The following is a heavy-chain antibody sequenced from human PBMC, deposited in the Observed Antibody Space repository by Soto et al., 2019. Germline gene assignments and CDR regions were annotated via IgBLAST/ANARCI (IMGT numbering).Heavy chain of an antibody. J-gene: IGHJ6*02. D-gene: IGHD2-21*01. CDR2: ISAYNGNT. V-gene: IGHV1-18*01. CDR3: ARGAFCGGAPGCRDMDV. Sequence: ASVKVSCKSSGYSFISHSITWVRQAPGQGLEWMGRISAYNGNTNYAQKLQGRVTMTTDTSTSTAYMELRSLRSDDTAVYYCARGAFCGGAPGCRDMDVWGQGTTVTSP. CDR1: GYSFISHS.